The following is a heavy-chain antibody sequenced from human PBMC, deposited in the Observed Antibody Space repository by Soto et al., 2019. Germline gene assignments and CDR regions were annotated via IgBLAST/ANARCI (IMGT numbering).Heavy chain of an antibody. V-gene: IGHV3-53*01. Sequence: GGSLRLSCAISGFSLSSNYLSWVRQAPGKGLEWVSGHYSGGSTYYADPVQGRFTISRDKSNNTLYLQMRRVRAEDTAVYFCARHRHPRGTVGATSPLDPWGQGTQVTVSS. CDR2: HYSGGST. D-gene: IGHD1-26*01. CDR1: GFSLSSNY. CDR3: ARHRHPRGTVGATSPLDP. J-gene: IGHJ5*02.